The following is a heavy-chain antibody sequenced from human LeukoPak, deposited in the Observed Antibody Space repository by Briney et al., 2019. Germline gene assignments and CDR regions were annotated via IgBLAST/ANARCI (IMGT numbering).Heavy chain of an antibody. Sequence: PSETLSLTCTVSGDSISSSSHYWGWLRQPPGKGLEWIGTIYYSGGTYYNPSLKSRVTMSVDTSKNQFSLKLTSVTAADTSIYYCAREYSGSYDYWGQGTLVTVSS. CDR1: GDSISSSSHY. CDR3: AREYSGSYDY. V-gene: IGHV4-39*02. CDR2: IYYSGGT. D-gene: IGHD1-26*01. J-gene: IGHJ4*02.